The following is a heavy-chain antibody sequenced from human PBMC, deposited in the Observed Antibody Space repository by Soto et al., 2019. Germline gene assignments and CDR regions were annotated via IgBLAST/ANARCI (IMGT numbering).Heavy chain of an antibody. D-gene: IGHD5-12*01. Sequence: GGSLRLSWAASGFSFSSYAMHWVRQAPGRGLGWVAVISYDGSNKYYADSVKGRFTISRDNSKNTLYVQMNSLRAEDTAVYYCARGRRRWLQFLVYYFDYWGQGTLVTVSS. CDR2: ISYDGSNK. V-gene: IGHV3-30-3*01. J-gene: IGHJ4*02. CDR3: ARGRRRWLQFLVYYFDY. CDR1: GFSFSSYA.